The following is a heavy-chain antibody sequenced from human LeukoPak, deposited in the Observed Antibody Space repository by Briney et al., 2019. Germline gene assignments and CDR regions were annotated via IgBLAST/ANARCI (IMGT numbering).Heavy chain of an antibody. CDR1: GGSLSGDY. V-gene: IGHV4-34*01. D-gene: IGHD3-9*01. J-gene: IGHJ4*02. CDR3: ARGPVRLARPYDY. Sequence: SETLSLTCTVQGGSLSGDYWTWIRQPPGKGLEWIGEINHTGSTNYNPSCKSRVTMSADTPKNQFSLNLTSVTAADTALYYCARGPVRLARPYDYWGQGTLVTVSS. CDR2: INHTGST.